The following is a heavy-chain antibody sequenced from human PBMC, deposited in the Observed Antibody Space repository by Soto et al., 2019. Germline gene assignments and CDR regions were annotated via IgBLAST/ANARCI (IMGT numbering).Heavy chain of an antibody. CDR1: GGSISSGDYY. V-gene: IGHV4-30-4*01. D-gene: IGHD2-15*01. CDR3: ARRVVVVATGNNWFDP. Sequence: PSETQSLTCTVSGGSISSGDYYWSWIRQPPGKGLEWVGYLYYSGNTYYNPSLKSRVSISVDTSKNQFSLKLSSVTAADTAVYYCARRVVVVATGNNWFDPWGQGTLVTVSS. J-gene: IGHJ5*02. CDR2: LYYSGNT.